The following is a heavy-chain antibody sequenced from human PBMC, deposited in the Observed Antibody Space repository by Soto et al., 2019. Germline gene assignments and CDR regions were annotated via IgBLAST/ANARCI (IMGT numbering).Heavy chain of an antibody. CDR1: GYSFTSYW. Sequence: GESLKISCKGSGYSFTSYWIGWVRQMPGKGLEWMGIIYPGDSDTRYSPSFQGQVTISADKSISTAYLQWSSLKAPDTAMYYCARLSYYYDSSGYPHYYYYGMDVWGQGTTVTVSS. CDR3: ARLSYYYDSSGYPHYYYYGMDV. J-gene: IGHJ6*02. V-gene: IGHV5-51*01. D-gene: IGHD3-22*01. CDR2: IYPGDSDT.